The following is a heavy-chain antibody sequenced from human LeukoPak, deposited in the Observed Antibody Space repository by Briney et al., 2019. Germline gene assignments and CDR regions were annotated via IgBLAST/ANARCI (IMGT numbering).Heavy chain of an antibody. Sequence: PSETLSLTCTVSGYSINSGYYWGWIRQPPGKGLEWIGNIYHGGSTDYSPSLKSRVTISLDTSKNQFSLKLRSVTAADTAVYYCARGKSRGSHIDYWGQGTLVTVSS. V-gene: IGHV4-38-2*02. CDR2: IYHGGST. CDR1: GYSINSGYY. CDR3: ARGKSRGSHIDY. D-gene: IGHD1-26*01. J-gene: IGHJ4*02.